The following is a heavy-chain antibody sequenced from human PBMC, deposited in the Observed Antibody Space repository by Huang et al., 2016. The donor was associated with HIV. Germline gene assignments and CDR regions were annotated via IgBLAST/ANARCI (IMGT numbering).Heavy chain of an antibody. CDR2: SIPTLGTA. D-gene: IGHD3-22*01. J-gene: IGHJ4*02. CDR3: ATVDYYDTSGPQRGYFDN. CDR1: GGSFRNFA. V-gene: IGHV1-69*01. Sequence: QVQLVQSGAEVKKPGSSVKVSCKASGGSFRNFAIGWVRQAPGQGLEWMVGSIPTLGTANYAQKFQGIVTIIADESTSTAYMELSSLRSEDTAVYYCATVDYYDTSGPQRGYFDNWGQGTLVTVSS.